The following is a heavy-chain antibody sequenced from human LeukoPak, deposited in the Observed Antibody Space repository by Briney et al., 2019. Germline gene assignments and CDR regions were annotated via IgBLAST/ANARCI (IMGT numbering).Heavy chain of an antibody. V-gene: IGHV1-69*02. CDR2: IIPIFGIA. D-gene: IGHD3-22*01. Sequence: SVKVSCKASGGTFSSYSITWLRQAPGQGLEWMGRIIPIFGIANYAQKFQGRVTIIADKSTSTAYMELSSLRSEDTAVYYCARGSGHDSSGYLVDYWGQGTLVTVS. CDR1: GGTFSSYS. J-gene: IGHJ4*02. CDR3: ARGSGHDSSGYLVDY.